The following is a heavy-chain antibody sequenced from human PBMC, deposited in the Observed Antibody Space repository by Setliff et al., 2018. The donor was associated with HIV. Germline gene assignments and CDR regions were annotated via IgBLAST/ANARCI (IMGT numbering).Heavy chain of an antibody. CDR3: ARGRKKTLAVSGTRYFDF. D-gene: IGHD6-19*01. CDR1: GGSFSGFY. CDR2: VTHSGST. J-gene: IGHJ4*02. Sequence: SETLSLTCAVYGGSFSGFYWTFIRQSPGQGLEWIGEVTHSGSTTYDPSLKSRITISVDTSKNQFSLKLTSVTAADMGVYYCARGRKKTLAVSGTRYFDFWGQGTLVTVSS. V-gene: IGHV4-34*01.